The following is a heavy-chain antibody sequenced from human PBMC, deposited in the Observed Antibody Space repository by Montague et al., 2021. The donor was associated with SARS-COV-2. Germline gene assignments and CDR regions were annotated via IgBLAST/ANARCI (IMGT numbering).Heavy chain of an antibody. V-gene: IGHV4-34*01. D-gene: IGHD3-22*01. CDR3: ARGHLSVSMIVVVFTSASYYFDY. CDR2: IKQSGST. CDR1: GGSFGDDH. J-gene: IGHJ4*02. Sequence: ETLSLTCGVYGGSFGDDHWSWIRQPPGKGLKWIGDIKQSGSTNYNPSLKSRVTISVDTSRNQFSLKLTSVTAADTAVYFCARGHLSVSMIVVVFTSASYYFDYWGQGALVTVSS.